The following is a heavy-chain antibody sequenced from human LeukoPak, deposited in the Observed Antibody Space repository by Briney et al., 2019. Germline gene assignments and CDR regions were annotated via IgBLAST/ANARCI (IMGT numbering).Heavy chain of an antibody. J-gene: IGHJ4*02. V-gene: IGHV3-23*03. CDR3: ARESGSYYDPANFDY. CDR1: GFSSKTDH. D-gene: IGHD1-26*01. Sequence: GGSLRLSCEVSGFSSKTDHINWLRQPPGKGLEWVSGVDGTGTSTSYGDSVRGRFTISRDTSKDTIYLQMNSLRAEDTAVYYCARESGSYYDPANFDYWGQGTLVTVSS. CDR2: VDGTGTST.